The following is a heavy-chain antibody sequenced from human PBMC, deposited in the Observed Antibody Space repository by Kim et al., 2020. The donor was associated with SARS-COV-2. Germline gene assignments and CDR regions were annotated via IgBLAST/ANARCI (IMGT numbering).Heavy chain of an antibody. J-gene: IGHJ6*02. D-gene: IGHD6-13*01. V-gene: IGHV3-23*01. Sequence: GGSLRLSCAASGFTFSSYAMSWVRQAPGKGLEWVSAISGSGGSTYYADSVKGRFTISRDNSKNTLYLQMNSLRAEDTAVYYCAKRGGAAAGSEDYYYGMDVWGQGTTVTVSS. CDR2: ISGSGGST. CDR1: GFTFSSYA. CDR3: AKRGGAAAGSEDYYYGMDV.